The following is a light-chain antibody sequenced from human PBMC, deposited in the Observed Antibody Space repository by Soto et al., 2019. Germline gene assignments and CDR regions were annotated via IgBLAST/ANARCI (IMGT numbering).Light chain of an antibody. CDR2: DNT. CDR3: QTYYSSRSGLYV. CDR1: SSNIGAGSD. J-gene: IGLJ1*01. Sequence: QSVLTQPPSISGAPGQRVTISCTGSSSNIGAGSDVHWYHQLPGTAPKLLIYDNTNRPSGVPDRFSGSKSGTSASLAIAGLQTQDEGDYDCQTYYSSRSGLYVFGTGTKLTVL. V-gene: IGLV1-40*01.